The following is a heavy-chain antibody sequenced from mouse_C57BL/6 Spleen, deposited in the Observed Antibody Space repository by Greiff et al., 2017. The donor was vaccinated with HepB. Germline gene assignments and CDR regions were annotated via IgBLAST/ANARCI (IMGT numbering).Heavy chain of an antibody. CDR3: TGRNSWFAY. CDR1: GFTFSNYW. V-gene: IGHV6-3*01. CDR2: IRLKSDNYAT. J-gene: IGHJ3*01. Sequence: EVMLVESGGGLVQPGGSMKLSCVASGFTFSNYWMNWVRQSPEKGLEWVAQIRLKSDNYATHYAESVKGRFTISRDDSKSSVYLQMNNLRAEDTGIYYCTGRNSWFAYWGQGTLVTVSA. D-gene: IGHD2-1*01.